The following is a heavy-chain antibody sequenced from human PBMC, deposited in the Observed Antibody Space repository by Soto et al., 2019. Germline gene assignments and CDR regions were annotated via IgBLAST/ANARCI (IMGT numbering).Heavy chain of an antibody. CDR3: ARTSRFDC. D-gene: IGHD6-6*01. Sequence: QVQLQQWGAGLSKPTETLSLTCAVYCGSFSGYYWSWIRQPPGKGLEWIGEINHSGSTNYNPSLESRVTMSVDTSKNQFSLKLSSVTAADTAVYYCARTSRFDCWGQGTLVTVSS. CDR1: CGSFSGYY. J-gene: IGHJ4*02. V-gene: IGHV4-34*01. CDR2: INHSGST.